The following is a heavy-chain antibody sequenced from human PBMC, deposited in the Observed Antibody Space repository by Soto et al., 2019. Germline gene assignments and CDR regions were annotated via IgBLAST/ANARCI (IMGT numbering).Heavy chain of an antibody. CDR1: GFTFSSYW. V-gene: IGHV3-7*01. J-gene: IGHJ5*02. Sequence: GGSLRLSCAASGFTFSSYWTSWVRQAPGKGLEWVANIKQDGSEKYYVDSVKGRFTISRDNAKNSLYLQMNSLRAEDTAVYYCARDLVSSSWYWFDPWGQGTLVTVSS. CDR2: IKQDGSEK. D-gene: IGHD6-13*01. CDR3: ARDLVSSSWYWFDP.